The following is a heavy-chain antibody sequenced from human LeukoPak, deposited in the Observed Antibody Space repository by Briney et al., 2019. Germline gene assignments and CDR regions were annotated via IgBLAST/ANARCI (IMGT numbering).Heavy chain of an antibody. CDR1: GYTFTSYG. CDR3: ARSHDSSGYYYESDWFDP. Sequence: ASVKVSCKASGYTFTSYGISWVRQAPGQGLEWMGWISAYNGNTNYAQKLQGRVTMTTDTSTSTAYMELRSLRSDDTAVYYCARSHDSSGYYYESDWFDPRGQGTLVTVSS. CDR2: ISAYNGNT. V-gene: IGHV1-18*01. J-gene: IGHJ5*02. D-gene: IGHD3-22*01.